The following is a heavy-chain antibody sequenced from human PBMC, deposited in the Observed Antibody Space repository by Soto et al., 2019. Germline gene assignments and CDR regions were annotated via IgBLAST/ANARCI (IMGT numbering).Heavy chain of an antibody. J-gene: IGHJ4*02. V-gene: IGHV3-7*01. CDR3: SRSLDS. CDR2: INPDGNEK. Sequence: GGSLRLSCAASGFTFSSYAMSWVRQAPGKGLEWVANINPDGNEKHYVDSVKGRFTISRDNAKNSLYLHMSSLTAEDSALYYCSRSLDSWGQGTRVTVSS. CDR1: GFTFSSYA.